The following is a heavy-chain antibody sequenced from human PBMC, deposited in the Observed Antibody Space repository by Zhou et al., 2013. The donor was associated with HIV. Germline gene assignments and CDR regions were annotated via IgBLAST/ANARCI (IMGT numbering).Heavy chain of an antibody. D-gene: IGHD1-26*01. Sequence: QVQLVQSGAEVKKPGTSVKVSCKASGYTFTGYYIHWVRQAPGQGLEWMGWINPNDGGTNYAQKFQGRVTMTRDTSTSTAYMELSRLRFDDTAVYYCARDGSLGSGTYGDAFDIWGQGTMVTVSS. V-gene: IGHV1-2*02. J-gene: IGHJ3*02. CDR2: INPNDGGT. CDR1: GYTFTGYY. CDR3: ARDGSLGSGTYGDAFDI.